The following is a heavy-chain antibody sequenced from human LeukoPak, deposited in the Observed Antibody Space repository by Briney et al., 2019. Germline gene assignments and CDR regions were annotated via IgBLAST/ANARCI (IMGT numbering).Heavy chain of an antibody. V-gene: IGHV1-2*02. CDR2: INPNSGGT. D-gene: IGHD6-6*01. CDR3: ARIEYSSSSSFDY. J-gene: IGHJ4*02. CDR1: GYTFTGYY. Sequence: ASVKVSCKASGYTFTGYYMHWLRQAPGQGLEWMGWINPNSGGTNYAQKFQGRVTMTRDTSISTAYMELSRLRSDDTAVYYCARIEYSSSSSFDYWGQGTLVTVSS.